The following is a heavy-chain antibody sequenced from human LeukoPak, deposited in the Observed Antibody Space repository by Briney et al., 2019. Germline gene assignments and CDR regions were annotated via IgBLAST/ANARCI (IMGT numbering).Heavy chain of an antibody. CDR3: ARDSRYSRGVGDFDY. V-gene: IGHV3-7*03. J-gene: IGHJ4*02. CDR1: GFTFSSHW. Sequence: GGSLRLSCAASGFTFSSHWMSWVHQAPGKGLEWVANIREDESEKYYVDSVKGRFTISRDNANNSLFLQMNSLRAEDTAVYYCARDSRYSRGVGDFDYWGQGTLVSVSS. CDR2: IREDESEK. D-gene: IGHD5-18*01.